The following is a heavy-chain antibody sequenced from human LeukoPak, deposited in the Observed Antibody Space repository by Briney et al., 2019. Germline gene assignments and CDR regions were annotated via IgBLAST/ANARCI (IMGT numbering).Heavy chain of an antibody. CDR2: INNDGSSA. CDR1: GFTFNNYR. V-gene: IGHV3-74*01. Sequence: PGGSLRLSCAASGFTFNNYRIHWVRHVPGKGLVWVSRINNDGSSASYVDSVKGRFTISRDNAKNTLFLQMNSLRAEDTAVYYCARRGTGHGMDVWGQGTTVIVSS. J-gene: IGHJ6*02. CDR3: ARRGTGHGMDV. D-gene: IGHD1-1*01.